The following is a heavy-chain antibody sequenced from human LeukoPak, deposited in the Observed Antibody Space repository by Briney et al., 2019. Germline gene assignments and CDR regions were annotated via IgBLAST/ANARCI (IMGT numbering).Heavy chain of an antibody. V-gene: IGHV3-74*01. J-gene: IGHJ5*02. CDR2: INSDGRST. CDR1: GFSFSNYW. D-gene: IGHD2-15*01. Sequence: QPGRSLRLSCAASGFSFSNYWMHWVRQAPGKGLVWVSRINSDGRSTSYADSVKGRFTISRDNAKNTLSLQMNSLRAEDTALYYCARDPRDCSGGNCYSGHNWFDPWGQGTLVTVSS. CDR3: ARDPRDCSGGNCYSGHNWFDP.